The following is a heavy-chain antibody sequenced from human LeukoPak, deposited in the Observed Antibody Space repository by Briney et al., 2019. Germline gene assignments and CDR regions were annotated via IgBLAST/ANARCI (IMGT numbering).Heavy chain of an antibody. D-gene: IGHD2-8*01. CDR2: IDTSGNT. Sequence: SETLSLTCTVSGGSISSYYWSWIRQPAGKGLEWIGRIDTSGNTNYKPSLKSRVTISVDTSKNQFSLKLSSVTAADTAVYYCARRYNGVYYYYYYMDVWGKGTTVTVSS. CDR1: GGSISSYY. V-gene: IGHV4-4*07. J-gene: IGHJ6*03. CDR3: ARRYNGVYYYYYYMDV.